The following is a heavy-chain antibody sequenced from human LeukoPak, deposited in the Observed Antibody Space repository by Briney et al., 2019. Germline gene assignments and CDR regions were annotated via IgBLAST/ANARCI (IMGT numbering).Heavy chain of an antibody. D-gene: IGHD6-13*01. CDR3: ARDLAAAGFDY. V-gene: IGHV3-21*01. CDR1: GGSISSYY. Sequence: ETLSLTCTVSGGSISSYYWSWIRQAPGKGLEWVSSISSSSSYIYYADSVKGRFTISRDNAKNSLYLQMNSLRAEDTAVYYCARDLAAAGFDYWGQGTLVTVSS. CDR2: ISSSSSYI. J-gene: IGHJ4*02.